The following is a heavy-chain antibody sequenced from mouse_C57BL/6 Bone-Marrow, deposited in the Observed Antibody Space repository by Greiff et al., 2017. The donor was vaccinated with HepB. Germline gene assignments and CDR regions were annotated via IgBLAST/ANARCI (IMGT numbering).Heavy chain of an antibody. Sequence: VQLQQSGPELVKPGASVKISCKASGYTFTDYYMNWVKQSHGKSLEWIGDINPNNGGTSYNQKFKGKATLTVDKSSSTAYMELRSLTSEDSAVYYCAKRDDYDVGAAYWGQGTLVTVSA. V-gene: IGHV1-26*01. J-gene: IGHJ3*01. D-gene: IGHD2-4*01. CDR3: AKRDDYDVGAAY. CDR2: INPNNGGT. CDR1: GYTFTDYY.